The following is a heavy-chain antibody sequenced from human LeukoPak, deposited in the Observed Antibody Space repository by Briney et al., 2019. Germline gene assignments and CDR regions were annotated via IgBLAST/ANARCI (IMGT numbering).Heavy chain of an antibody. CDR1: GGSISSGDYY. V-gene: IGHV4-30-4*08. J-gene: IGHJ4*02. D-gene: IGHD6-13*01. Sequence: PSETPSLTCTVSGGSISSGDYYWSWIRQPPGKGLEWIGYIYYSGSTYYNPSLKSRVTISVDTSKNQFSLKLSSVTAADTAVYYCARVLLAAAGSGGLDYWGQGTLVTVSS. CDR2: IYYSGST. CDR3: ARVLLAAAGSGGLDY.